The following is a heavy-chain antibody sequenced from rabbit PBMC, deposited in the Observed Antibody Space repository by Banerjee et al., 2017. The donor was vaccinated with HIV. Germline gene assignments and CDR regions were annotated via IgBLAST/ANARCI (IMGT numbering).Heavy chain of an antibody. Sequence: QSLEESGGGLVQPEGSLALTCKASGFSFSSYYMNWVRQAPGKGLEWIGYIDPVFGITYYANWVAGRFSISRENAQNTVFLQMTSLTDADTATYFCARDGAGGSYFALWGPGTLVTVS. CDR2: IDPVFGIT. CDR3: ARDGAGGSYFAL. V-gene: IGHV1S7*01. J-gene: IGHJ4*01. CDR1: GFSFSSYY. D-gene: IGHD8-1*01.